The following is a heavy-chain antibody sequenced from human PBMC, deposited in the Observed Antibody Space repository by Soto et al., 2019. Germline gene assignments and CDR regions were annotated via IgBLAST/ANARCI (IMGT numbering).Heavy chain of an antibody. J-gene: IGHJ4*02. D-gene: IGHD3-3*01. Sequence: GASVKVSCKASGFTFTSSAVQWVRQARGQRLEWIGWIVVGSGNTNYAQKFQERVTITRDMSTSTAYMELSSLRSEDTAAYYCAAGRFALSSLDYWGQGTLVTVSS. CDR3: AAGRFALSSLDY. CDR2: IVVGSGNT. CDR1: GFTFTSSA. V-gene: IGHV1-58*01.